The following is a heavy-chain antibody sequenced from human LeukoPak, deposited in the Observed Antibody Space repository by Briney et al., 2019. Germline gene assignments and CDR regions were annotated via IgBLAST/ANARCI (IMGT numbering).Heavy chain of an antibody. CDR2: IYWDDDK. CDR3: AHSGAAGNFDY. CDR1: GFSLSTTGVG. D-gene: IGHD6-13*01. Sequence: ESGPTLVKPTQTLTLTCTFSGFSLSTTGVGVGWIRQPPGKALEWLALIYWDDDKRYSPSLKSRLTVTKDTSKNQVVLKMTNMDPVDTATYYCAHSGAAGNFDYWGQGTLVTVYS. J-gene: IGHJ4*02. V-gene: IGHV2-5*02.